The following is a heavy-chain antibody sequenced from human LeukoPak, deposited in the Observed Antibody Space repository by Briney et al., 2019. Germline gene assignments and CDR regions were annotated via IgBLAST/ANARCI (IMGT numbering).Heavy chain of an antibody. CDR3: ARDRTYDMRSGFDY. D-gene: IGHD3-16*01. V-gene: IGHV4-4*02. CDR1: GGSISSSNW. CDR2: IYHSGIT. Sequence: SETLSLTCAVSGGSISSSNWWSWVRQPPGKGLEWIGEIYHSGITNYNPSLKSRVTISVDKPKNQLSLKLSSVTAADTAVYYCARDRTYDMRSGFDYWGQGTLVTVSS. J-gene: IGHJ4*02.